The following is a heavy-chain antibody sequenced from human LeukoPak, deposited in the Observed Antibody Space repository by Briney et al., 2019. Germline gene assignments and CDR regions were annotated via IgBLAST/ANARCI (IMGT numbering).Heavy chain of an antibody. CDR3: ARTSSNYAGDAFDI. CDR2: IYHSGST. CDR1: GGSISSGGYY. D-gene: IGHD4-11*01. J-gene: IGHJ3*02. Sequence: SETQSLTCTVSGGSISSGGYYWSWIRQPPGKGLEWIGYIYHSGSTYYNPSLKSRVTISVDRSKNQFSLKLSSVTAADTAVYYCARTSSNYAGDAFDIWGQGTMVTVSS. V-gene: IGHV4-30-2*01.